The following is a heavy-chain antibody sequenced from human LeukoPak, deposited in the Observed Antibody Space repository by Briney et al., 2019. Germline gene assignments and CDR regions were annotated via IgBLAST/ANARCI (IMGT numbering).Heavy chain of an antibody. CDR3: ATIYGGNSEYFQH. Sequence: GESLQISCKCSGSSFTSYWIGWVRQLPGKGLEWMGIIYPGDSDTRYSPSFQGQVTISADKSISTAYLQWSSLKASDTAMYYCATIYGGNSEYFQHWGQGTLVTVSS. V-gene: IGHV5-51*01. J-gene: IGHJ1*01. D-gene: IGHD4-23*01. CDR1: GSSFTSYW. CDR2: IYPGDSDT.